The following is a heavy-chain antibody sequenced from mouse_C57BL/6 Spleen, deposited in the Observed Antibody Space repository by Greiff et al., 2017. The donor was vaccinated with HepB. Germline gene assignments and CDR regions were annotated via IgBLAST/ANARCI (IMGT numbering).Heavy chain of an antibody. D-gene: IGHD1-1*01. CDR3: ARHSYGSSYDFDY. CDR2: ISSGGSYT. V-gene: IGHV5-6*01. J-gene: IGHJ2*01. Sequence: EVHLVESGGDLVKPGGSLKLSCAASGFTFSSYGMSWVRQTPDKRLEWVATISSGGSYTYYPDSVKGRFTISRDNAKNTLYLQMSSLKSEDTAMYYCARHSYGSSYDFDYWGQGTTLTVSS. CDR1: GFTFSSYG.